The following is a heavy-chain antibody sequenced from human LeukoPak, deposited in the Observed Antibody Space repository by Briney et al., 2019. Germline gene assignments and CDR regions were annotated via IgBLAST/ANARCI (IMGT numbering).Heavy chain of an antibody. Sequence: SETLSLTCTVSGGSISSYYWSWIRQPPGKGLEWIGYIYYSGSTYYKPSLKSRVTISVDKSKNQFSLKLSSVTAADTAVYYCARDRDDSSGYYSYYFDYWGQGTLVTVSS. D-gene: IGHD3-22*01. CDR3: ARDRDDSSGYYSYYFDY. V-gene: IGHV4-59*12. CDR1: GGSISSYY. J-gene: IGHJ4*02. CDR2: IYYSGST.